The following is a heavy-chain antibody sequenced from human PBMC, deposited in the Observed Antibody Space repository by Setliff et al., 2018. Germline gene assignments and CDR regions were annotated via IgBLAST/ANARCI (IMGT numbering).Heavy chain of an antibody. J-gene: IGHJ3*02. V-gene: IGHV4-39*07. CDR1: GGSINSGSYF. CDR2: IHYSGST. CDR3: ARDRSYYDSSGYYDYAFDI. Sequence: PSETLSLTCTVSGGSINSGSYFWAWIRQPPGKGLEWIGSIHYSGSTYYNPSLKSRVTISVDTSKNQFSLKLSSVTAADTAVYYCARDRSYYDSSGYYDYAFDIWGQGTMVTVSS. D-gene: IGHD3-22*01.